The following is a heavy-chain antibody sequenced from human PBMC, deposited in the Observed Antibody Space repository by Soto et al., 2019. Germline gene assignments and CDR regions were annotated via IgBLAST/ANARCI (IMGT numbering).Heavy chain of an antibody. CDR3: AGRPIVVVAATDPTFDY. CDR2: IYYSGST. CDR1: GGSISSSSYY. J-gene: IGHJ4*02. Sequence: PSETLSLTCTVSGGSISSSSYYWGWIRQPPGKGLEWIGSIYYSGSTYYNPSLKSRVTISVDASKNQFSLKLSSVTAADTAVYYCAGRPIVVVAATDPTFDYWGQGTLVTVSS. D-gene: IGHD2-15*01. V-gene: IGHV4-39*01.